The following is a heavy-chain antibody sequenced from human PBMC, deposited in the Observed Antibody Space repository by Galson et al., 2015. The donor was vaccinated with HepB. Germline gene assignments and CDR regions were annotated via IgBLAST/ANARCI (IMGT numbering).Heavy chain of an antibody. D-gene: IGHD4-17*01. Sequence: SLRLSCAASGFNFNNYWMSWFRQAPGKGLEWVANIKQDGSEEYYVDSVKGRFTISRDNAKNSVYLQMNSLRDEDTAVYYCARDRRWPDFGDWDFAVWGRGTLVTVSS. J-gene: IGHJ2*01. V-gene: IGHV3-7*01. CDR1: GFNFNNYW. CDR2: IKQDGSEE. CDR3: ARDRRWPDFGDWDFAV.